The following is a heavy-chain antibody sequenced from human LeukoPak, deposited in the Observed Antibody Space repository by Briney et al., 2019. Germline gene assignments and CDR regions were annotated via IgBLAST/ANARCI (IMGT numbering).Heavy chain of an antibody. D-gene: IGHD2-8*02. Sequence: GGSLRLSCAASGFSFRAYGMSWVRQAPGKGPEWVSGISDGGSSTDYADSVKGRFTISRDNSKNTLYLQLNSLRAEDAAVYYCARGGIYWSGFDYWGQGTLVTVSS. CDR1: GFSFRAYG. J-gene: IGHJ4*02. CDR2: ISDGGSST. CDR3: ARGGIYWSGFDY. V-gene: IGHV3-23*01.